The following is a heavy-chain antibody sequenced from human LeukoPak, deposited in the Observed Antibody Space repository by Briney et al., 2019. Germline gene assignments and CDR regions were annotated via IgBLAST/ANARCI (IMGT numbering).Heavy chain of an antibody. D-gene: IGHD3-3*01. V-gene: IGHV3-23*01. CDR1: GFTFSSFA. J-gene: IGHJ4*02. CDR2: ISGSGGNT. CDR3: AKKYYDFWSGYFDN. Sequence: GGSLRLSCAASGFTFSSFAMNWVRQAPGEGLEWVSTISGSGGNTYYADSVKGRFTISRDNSKNTLYLQMNNLRAEDTAVYYCAKKYYDFWSGYFDNWGQGTLVTVSS.